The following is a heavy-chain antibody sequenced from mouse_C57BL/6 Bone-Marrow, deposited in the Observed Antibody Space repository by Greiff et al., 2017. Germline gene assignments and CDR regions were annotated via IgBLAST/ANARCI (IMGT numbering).Heavy chain of an antibody. D-gene: IGHD2-5*01. V-gene: IGHV1-7*01. CDR2: INPSSGYP. CDR1: GYTFTSYW. Sequence: VQLQQSGAELAKPGASVKLSCKASGYTFTSYWMHWVKQRPGQGLEWIGYINPSSGYPKYNQKFKDKAKFTADKSSSTSYMQLSSLTYEDSAVYYCARAPYSNFFDYWGQGTTLTVSS. J-gene: IGHJ2*01. CDR3: ARAPYSNFFDY.